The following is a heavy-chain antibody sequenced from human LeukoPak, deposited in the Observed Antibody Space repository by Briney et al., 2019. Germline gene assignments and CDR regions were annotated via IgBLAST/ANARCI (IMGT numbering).Heavy chain of an antibody. J-gene: IGHJ4*02. V-gene: IGHV1-2*02. CDR3: ARGYYDSSGWPFDY. D-gene: IGHD3-22*01. Sequence: ASVKASCKASGYTFAGYYMHWVRQAPGQGLEWMGWINPNSGGTNYAQKFQGRVTMTRDTSISTAYMELSRLRSDDTAVYYCARGYYDSSGWPFDYWGQGTLVTVSS. CDR2: INPNSGGT. CDR1: GYTFAGYY.